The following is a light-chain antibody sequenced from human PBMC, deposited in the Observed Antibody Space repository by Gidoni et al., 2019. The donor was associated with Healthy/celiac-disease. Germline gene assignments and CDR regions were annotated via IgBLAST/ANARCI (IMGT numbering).Light chain of an antibody. CDR3: QAWDSSTVV. J-gene: IGLJ2*01. Sequence: SNELTQPPSVSVSPGQTASITCAGATSGDKYACWYPQKPGQSPVLVIYQDSKRPSGNPVRFSGSNSGNTATLTISGTQAMDEADYYCQAWDSSTVVFGGGTKLTVL. V-gene: IGLV3-1*01. CDR2: QDS. CDR1: TSGDKY.